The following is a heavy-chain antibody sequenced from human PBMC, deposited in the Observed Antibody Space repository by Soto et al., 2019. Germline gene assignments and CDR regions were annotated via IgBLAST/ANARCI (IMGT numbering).Heavy chain of an antibody. D-gene: IGHD5-12*01. CDR3: ARRNLVVATKRAYYYYGMDV. V-gene: IGHV2-70*11. CDR1: GFSLSTSGMC. J-gene: IGHJ6*02. CDR2: IDWDDDK. Sequence: SGPTLVNPTQTLTLTCTFSGFSLSTSGMCVSWIRQPPGKALEWLACIDWDDDKYYSTSLKTRLTISKDTSKNQVVLTMTNMDPVDTATYYCARRNLVVATKRAYYYYGMDVWGQGTTVTVSS.